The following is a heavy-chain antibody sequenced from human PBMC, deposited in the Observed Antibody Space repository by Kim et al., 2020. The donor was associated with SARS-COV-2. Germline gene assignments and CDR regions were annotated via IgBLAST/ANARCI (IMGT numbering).Heavy chain of an antibody. CDR3: TTGRHYCSGGGCYLIYYYYGMDV. Sequence: GGSLRLSCAASGFTFTNAWMTWVRQAPGKGLEWVGRIKSKTDGGTTDYAAPVEGRFTISRDDSKDTLYLLMNSLKTEDTAVYYCTTGRHYCSGGGCYLIYYYYGMDVWGQGTTVTVSS. V-gene: IGHV3-15*01. CDR1: GFTFTNAW. CDR2: IKSKTDGGTT. D-gene: IGHD2-15*01. J-gene: IGHJ6*02.